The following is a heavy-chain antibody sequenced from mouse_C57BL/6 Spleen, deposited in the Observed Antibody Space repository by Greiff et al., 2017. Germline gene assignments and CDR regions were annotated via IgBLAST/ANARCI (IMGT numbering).Heavy chain of an antibody. J-gene: IGHJ1*03. CDR3: ARNYGSIKNWCFDV. D-gene: IGHD1-1*01. V-gene: IGHV5-17*01. Sequence: EVKLMASGGGLVKPGGSLKLSCAASGFTFSDYGMHWVRQAPETGLEWVSYISSGSSTIYYADTVKGRFTISRDTARNTLFLQLTSLRSEDTAMYYCARNYGSIKNWCFDVWGTGTTVTVSS. CDR2: ISSGSSTI. CDR1: GFTFSDYG.